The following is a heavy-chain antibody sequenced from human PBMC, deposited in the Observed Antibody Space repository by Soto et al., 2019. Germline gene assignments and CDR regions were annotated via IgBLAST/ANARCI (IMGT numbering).Heavy chain of an antibody. CDR2: MSSDGRT. V-gene: IGHV3-23*01. CDR3: AKEIHDNSGYSADY. J-gene: IGHJ4*02. Sequence: EVQLLESGGGLVQPGGSLRLSCIGSGFTFSNSHMSWARQAPGKGLEWVSAMSSDGRTWYVDSVRGRFTISRDNPKNTMYLQMNGLRAEDTGIYYCAKEIHDNSGYSADYWGQGTLVTVSS. D-gene: IGHD5-12*01. CDR1: GFTFSNSH.